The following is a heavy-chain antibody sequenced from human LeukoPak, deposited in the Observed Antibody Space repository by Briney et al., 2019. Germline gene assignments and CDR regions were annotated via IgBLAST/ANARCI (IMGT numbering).Heavy chain of an antibody. V-gene: IGHV4-34*12. CDR3: ASGAWATRLHS. D-gene: IGHD5-24*01. CDR1: GESPKYYS. CDR2: VFDVKNT. Sequence: SETLSLTCAVSGESPKYYSWSWIPQSPEKGREWIGVVFDVKNTNYNPSRKSRVTISAVTSSNQCSLNLSSVTAADTAVYYCASGAWATRLHSWAQGTLVIVSS. J-gene: IGHJ4*02.